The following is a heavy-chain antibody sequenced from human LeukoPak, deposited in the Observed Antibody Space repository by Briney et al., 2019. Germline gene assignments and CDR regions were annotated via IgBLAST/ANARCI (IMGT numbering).Heavy chain of an antibody. CDR1: GFTFSSYA. CDR3: VKVGSGWYGYVD. V-gene: IGHV3-64D*06. D-gene: IGHD6-19*01. Sequence: PGGSLRLSCSASGFTFSSYAMHWVRQAPGKGLECVSAIGSYGGTTYYADSVKGRSTISRDNSKDTLYLQMSSLRPEDTAVYYCVKVGSGWYGYVDWGQGTLVTVSS. J-gene: IGHJ4*02. CDR2: IGSYGGTT.